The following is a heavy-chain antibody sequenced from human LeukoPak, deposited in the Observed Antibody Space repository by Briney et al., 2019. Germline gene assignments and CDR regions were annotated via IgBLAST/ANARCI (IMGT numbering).Heavy chain of an antibody. CDR2: IYYSGST. V-gene: IGHV4-39*07. CDR1: GGSISSSSYY. Sequence: SETLSLTRTVSGGSISSSSYYWGWIRQPPGKGLEWIGSIYYSGSTYYNPSLESRVTISVDTSKNQFSLKLSSVTAADTAVYYCASEPYYDFWSGYYDYWGQGTLVTVSS. D-gene: IGHD3-3*01. J-gene: IGHJ4*02. CDR3: ASEPYYDFWSGYYDY.